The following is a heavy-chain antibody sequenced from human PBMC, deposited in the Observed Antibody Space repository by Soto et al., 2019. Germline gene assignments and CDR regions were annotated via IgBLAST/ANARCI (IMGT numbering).Heavy chain of an antibody. CDR2: INPNSGGT. CDR3: ARALGELLVFLD. D-gene: IGHD2-15*01. Sequence: ASLKVSCKSSGYTFTGYYMHWVRQAPGQGLEWMGWINPNSGGTNYAQKFQGRVTMTRDTSISTAYMELSRLRSDDTAVYYCARALGELLVFLDWGQGTLVTVSS. J-gene: IGHJ4*02. V-gene: IGHV1-2*02. CDR1: GYTFTGYY.